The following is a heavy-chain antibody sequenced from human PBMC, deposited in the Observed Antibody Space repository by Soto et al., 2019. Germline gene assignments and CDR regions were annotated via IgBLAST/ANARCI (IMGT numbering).Heavy chain of an antibody. V-gene: IGHV1-18*04. D-gene: IGHD1-7*01. CDR2: ISTYNEKM. Sequence: ASVKVSCKASGSTFTSNWIGWVRQAPGQGLEWLGWISTYNEKMDSAQKLEDRLTMTTDRSTTTAYMELRNLESDDTALYYCAYGGVYGTWDDAFDVWGQGTTVTVSS. CDR1: GSTFTSNW. CDR3: AYGGVYGTWDDAFDV. J-gene: IGHJ6*02.